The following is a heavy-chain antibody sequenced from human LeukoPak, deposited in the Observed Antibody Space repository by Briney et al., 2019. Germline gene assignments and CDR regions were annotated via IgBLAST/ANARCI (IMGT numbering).Heavy chain of an antibody. Sequence: KPGGSLRLSCAASGFTFSSYSMNWVRQAPGKGLEWVSSISSSSSYIYYADSVKGRFTISRDNAKNSLYPQMNSLRAEDTAVYYCARIPLVATIYYGMDVWGQGTTVTVSS. CDR1: GFTFSSYS. D-gene: IGHD5-12*01. J-gene: IGHJ6*02. CDR3: ARIPLVATIYYGMDV. V-gene: IGHV3-21*01. CDR2: ISSSSSYI.